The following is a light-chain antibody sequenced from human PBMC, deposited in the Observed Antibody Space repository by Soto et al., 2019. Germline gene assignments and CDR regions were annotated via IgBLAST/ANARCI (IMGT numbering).Light chain of an antibody. CDR1: QSIISSY. Sequence: EIALTESPGTLSLSPGETATLSCRASQSIISSYLAWYQKKPGQAPRLLIYAASSRATGIPARFSGSGSGTDFTLTISSLEPEDFAVYYCQQRSTWTCGQGTKVDIK. V-gene: IGKV3D-20*02. CDR3: QQRSTWT. J-gene: IGKJ1*01. CDR2: AAS.